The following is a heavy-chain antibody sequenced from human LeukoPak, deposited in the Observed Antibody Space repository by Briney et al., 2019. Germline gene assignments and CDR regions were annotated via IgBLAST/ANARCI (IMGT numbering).Heavy chain of an antibody. V-gene: IGHV4-59*01. D-gene: IGHD3-16*01. CDR1: GGPISSYY. Sequence: SETLSLTCTVSGGPISSYYWSWIRQPPGKGLEWIGYIYYSGSTNYNPSLKSRVTISVDTSKNQFSLKLSSVTAADTAVYYCAREGVMYGGDNFDYWGQGTLVTVSP. CDR3: AREGVMYGGDNFDY. J-gene: IGHJ4*02. CDR2: IYYSGST.